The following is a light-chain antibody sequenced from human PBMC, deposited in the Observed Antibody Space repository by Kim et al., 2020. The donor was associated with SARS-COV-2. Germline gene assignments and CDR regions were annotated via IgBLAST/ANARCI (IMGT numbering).Light chain of an antibody. CDR2: SIS. CDR1: QSITTS. Sequence: SASIGDRVTITCRTSQSITTSLNWYQHKPGKAPSLLIYSISTLQDGVPSRFSGSGSGTDFTLTISSLQLEDVATYYCQQSHNIPFTFGQGTKLEI. J-gene: IGKJ2*01. V-gene: IGKV1-39*01. CDR3: QQSHNIPFT.